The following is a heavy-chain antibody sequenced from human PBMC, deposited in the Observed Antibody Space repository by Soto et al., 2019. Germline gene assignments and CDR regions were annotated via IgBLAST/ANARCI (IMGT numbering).Heavy chain of an antibody. CDR2: INPKSGGT. D-gene: IGHD2-8*01. CDR3: ARGDSTDCSNGVCSFFYNHDMDV. J-gene: IGHJ6*02. Sequence: ASVKVSCKASGYSFTDYHIHWVRQAPGQGLEWLGRINPKSGGTSTAQKFQGWVTMATDTSISTASMELTRLTSDDTAIYYCARGDSTDCSNGVCSFFYNHDMDVWGQGTTVTVSS. V-gene: IGHV1-2*04. CDR1: GYSFTDYH.